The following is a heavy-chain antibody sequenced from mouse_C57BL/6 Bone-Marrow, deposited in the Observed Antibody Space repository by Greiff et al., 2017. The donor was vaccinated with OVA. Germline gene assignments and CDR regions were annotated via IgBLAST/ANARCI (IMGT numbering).Heavy chain of an antibody. D-gene: IGHD1-1*01. V-gene: IGHV1-26*01. J-gene: IGHJ3*01. Sequence: EVQLQQSGPELVKPGASVKISCKASGYTFTDYYMNWVKQSHGKSLEWIGDINPNNGGTSYNQKFKGKATLTVDKSSSTAYMELRSLTSEDSAVYYCARHHGSSYRFAYWGQGTLVTVSA. CDR1: GYTFTDYY. CDR2: INPNNGGT. CDR3: ARHHGSSYRFAY.